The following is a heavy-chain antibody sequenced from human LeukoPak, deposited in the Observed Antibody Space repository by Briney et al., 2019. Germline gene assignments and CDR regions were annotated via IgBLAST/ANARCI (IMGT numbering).Heavy chain of an antibody. V-gene: IGHV1-8*01. Sequence: GASVKVSCKASGYTFTSYDINWVRQATGQALEWMGWMNPNSGNTGYAQKFQGRVTMTRNTSISTAYMELSSLRSEDAAVYYCASSDCSGGSCYSDAFDIWGQGTMVTVSS. J-gene: IGHJ3*02. CDR3: ASSDCSGGSCYSDAFDI. D-gene: IGHD2-15*01. CDR1: GYTFTSYD. CDR2: MNPNSGNT.